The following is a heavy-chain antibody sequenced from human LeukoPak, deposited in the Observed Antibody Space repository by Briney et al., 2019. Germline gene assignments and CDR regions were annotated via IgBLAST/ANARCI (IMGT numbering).Heavy chain of an antibody. Sequence: GRSLRLSCAASGFTFSSYGMHWVRQAPGKGLEWVAVISYDGSNKYYADSVKGRFTISRDNSKNTLYLQMNSLRAEDTAVYYCAKDQGYYDSSGNFGYWGQGTLVTVSS. CDR2: ISYDGSNK. CDR3: AKDQGYYDSSGNFGY. J-gene: IGHJ4*02. V-gene: IGHV3-30*18. CDR1: GFTFSSYG. D-gene: IGHD3-22*01.